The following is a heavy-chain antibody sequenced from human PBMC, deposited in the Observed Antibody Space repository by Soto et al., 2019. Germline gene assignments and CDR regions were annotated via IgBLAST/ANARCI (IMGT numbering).Heavy chain of an antibody. D-gene: IGHD2-2*01. CDR1: GGTFSSYA. CDR2: IIPIFGTA. Sequence: SVKVSCKASGGTFSSYAISWVRQAPGQGLEWMGGIIPIFGTANYAQKFQGRVTITADKSTSTAYMKLSSLRSEDTAVYYCARDLYCSSTSCHPAHWFDPWGQGTLVTVSS. J-gene: IGHJ5*02. CDR3: ARDLYCSSTSCHPAHWFDP. V-gene: IGHV1-69*06.